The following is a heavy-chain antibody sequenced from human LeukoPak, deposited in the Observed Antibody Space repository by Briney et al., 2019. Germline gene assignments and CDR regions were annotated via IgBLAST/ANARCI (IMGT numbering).Heavy chain of an antibody. CDR3: AKDKSPYHYYDTTYFDY. Sequence: PGGSLRLSCAASGFTFSSYEMNWVRQAPGKGLEWVSYISSSGSTIYYADSVKGRFTISRDNAKNSLYLQMNSLRAEDTAVYYCAKDKSPYHYYDTTYFDYWGQGTLVTVSS. D-gene: IGHD3-22*01. V-gene: IGHV3-48*03. CDR2: ISSSGSTI. J-gene: IGHJ4*02. CDR1: GFTFSSYE.